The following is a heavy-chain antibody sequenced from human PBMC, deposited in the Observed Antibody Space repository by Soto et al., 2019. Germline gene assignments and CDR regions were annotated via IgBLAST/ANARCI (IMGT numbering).Heavy chain of an antibody. CDR1: GFTFDDYA. CDR2: ISWTSGSI. J-gene: IGHJ4*02. CDR3: AKDPCSGGSCYSAYDS. Sequence: EVQLVESGGGLVQPGRSLRLSCEASGFTFDDYAMHWVRQAPGEGLEWVASISWTSGSIGYGDSVKGRFTISRDNAKNSLFLQMNSLRAEDTAKYYCAKDPCSGGSCYSAYDSWGQGTLVTVSS. V-gene: IGHV3-9*01. D-gene: IGHD2-15*01.